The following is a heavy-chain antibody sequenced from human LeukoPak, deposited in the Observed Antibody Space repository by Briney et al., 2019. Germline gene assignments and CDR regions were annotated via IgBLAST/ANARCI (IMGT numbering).Heavy chain of an antibody. Sequence: GDSLRLSCAASGFTFTKYWMTWVRQAPGKGLEWVGNIKQDGSDKNYMDSVKGRFTISRDNTKNSVYLQMSSLRAEDTAVYYCAREFGHNRWYFDYWGQGALVTVSS. CDR3: AREFGHNRWYFDY. D-gene: IGHD5-24*01. V-gene: IGHV3-7*01. CDR2: IKQDGSDK. J-gene: IGHJ4*02. CDR1: GFTFTKYW.